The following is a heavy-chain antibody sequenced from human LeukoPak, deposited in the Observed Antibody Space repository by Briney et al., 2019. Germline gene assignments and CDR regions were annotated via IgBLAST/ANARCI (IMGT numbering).Heavy chain of an antibody. CDR1: GFTFSSYS. V-gene: IGHV3-21*01. CDR3: ASLIFGGDDY. CDR2: ISSSSSYI. J-gene: IGHJ4*02. D-gene: IGHD3-10*01. Sequence: GGSLRLSCAASGFTFSSYSMNWVRQAPGKGLEWVSSISSSSSYIYYADSVKGRFTISRDNAKNSLYLQMNSLRAEDTAVYYCASLIFGGDDYWGREPWSPSPQ.